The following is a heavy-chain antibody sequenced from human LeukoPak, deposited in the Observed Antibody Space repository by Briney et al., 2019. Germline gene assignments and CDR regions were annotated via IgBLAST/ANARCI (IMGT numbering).Heavy chain of an antibody. J-gene: IGHJ4*02. CDR2: IYYSGST. CDR1: GGSISSSSYY. D-gene: IGHD5-24*01. V-gene: IGHV4-39*07. CDR3: ARGEPNPWVDGYNLFDY. Sequence: SETLSLTCTVSGGSISSSSYYWGWIRQPPGKGLEWIGSIYYSGSTYYNPSLKSRVTISVDTSKNQFSLKLSSVTAADTAVYYCARGEPNPWVDGYNLFDYWGQGTLVTGSS.